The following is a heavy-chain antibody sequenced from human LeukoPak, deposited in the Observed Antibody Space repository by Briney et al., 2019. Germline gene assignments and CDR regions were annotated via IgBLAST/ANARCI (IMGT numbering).Heavy chain of an antibody. CDR1: GGSISTYY. V-gene: IGHV4-4*07. CDR3: AREYSNSSGKNAFDV. CDR2: IYASGNT. Sequence: SETLSLTCTVSGGSISTYYWSLIRQPAGKGLEWIGRIYASGNTNYNPSLKSRVTMSLDTSKNQFSLRLTSVTAADTAVYYCAREYSNSSGKNAFDVWGQGTMVTVSS. D-gene: IGHD6-6*01. J-gene: IGHJ3*01.